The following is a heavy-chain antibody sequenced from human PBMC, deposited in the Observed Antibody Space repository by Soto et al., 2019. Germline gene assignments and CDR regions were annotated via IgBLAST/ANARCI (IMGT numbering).Heavy chain of an antibody. J-gene: IGHJ4*02. D-gene: IGHD4-17*01. V-gene: IGHV4-34*01. CDR1: GGSFSGYY. CDR3: ESSLSQSTVTIDY. CDR2: INHSGST. Sequence: SETLSLTCAVYGGSFSGYYWTWIRQPPGTGLEWIGEINHSGSTNYNPSLKSRVTISVDTSKNQLSLKLSSVTAADTAVYYCESSLSQSTVTIDYWGQGTLVTVSS.